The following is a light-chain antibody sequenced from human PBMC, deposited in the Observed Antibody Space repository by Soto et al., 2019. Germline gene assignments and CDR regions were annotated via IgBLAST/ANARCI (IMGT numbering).Light chain of an antibody. CDR1: FSNIGRDY. Sequence: QSVLTQPPSASGTPGQRVTISCSGSFSNIGRDYVYWYQQFPGTAPKLLIYTNNQRPSGVPDRFSGSKSGTSASLAISGLRSGDEADYYCAAWDDTLSAWVFGGGTQLTVL. CDR3: AAWDDTLSAWV. J-gene: IGLJ3*02. V-gene: IGLV1-47*02. CDR2: TNN.